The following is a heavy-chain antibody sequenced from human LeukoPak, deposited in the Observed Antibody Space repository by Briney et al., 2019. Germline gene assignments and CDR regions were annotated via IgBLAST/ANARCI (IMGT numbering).Heavy chain of an antibody. J-gene: IGHJ4*02. Sequence: PGRSLRLSCAASGFTFSSYGMHWVRQAPGKGLEWVAVIWYDGSNKYYADSVKGRFTISRDNSKNTLYLQINSLRAEDTAVYYCAKVMYPQSKYYYDSSGYFDYWGQGTLVTVSS. CDR1: GFTFSSYG. CDR3: AKVMYPQSKYYYDSSGYFDY. D-gene: IGHD3-22*01. V-gene: IGHV3-33*06. CDR2: IWYDGSNK.